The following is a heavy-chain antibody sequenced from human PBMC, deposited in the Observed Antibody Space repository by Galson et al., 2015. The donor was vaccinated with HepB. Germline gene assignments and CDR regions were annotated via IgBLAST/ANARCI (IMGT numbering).Heavy chain of an antibody. V-gene: IGHV1-8*01. D-gene: IGHD3-22*01. J-gene: IGHJ4*02. CDR1: GYTFTSYD. Sequence: SVKVSCKASGYTFTSYDINWVRQATGQGLEWMGWMNPNSGNTGYAQKFQGRVTMTRNTSISTAYMELSSLRSEDTAVYYCARGLMGVPDSSGYLYYFDYWGQGTLVTVSS. CDR3: ARGLMGVPDSSGYLYYFDY. CDR2: MNPNSGNT.